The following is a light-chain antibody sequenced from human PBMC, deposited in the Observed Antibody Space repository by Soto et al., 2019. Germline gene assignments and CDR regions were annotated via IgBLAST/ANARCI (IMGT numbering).Light chain of an antibody. J-gene: IGLJ1*01. V-gene: IGLV2-8*01. CDR3: SSYAGANRV. CDR2: EVT. CDR1: SSDVGANNY. Sequence: QSVLTQAPSASGSPGQSVTISCTGTSSDVGANNYVSWYQQHPGKAPKLMIYEVTKRPSGVPDRFSGSKSGNTASLTVSGLQAEDEADYYCSSYAGANRVFGTGTKLTVL.